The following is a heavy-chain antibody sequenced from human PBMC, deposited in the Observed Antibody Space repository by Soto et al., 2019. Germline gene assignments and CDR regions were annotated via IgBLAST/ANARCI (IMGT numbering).Heavy chain of an antibody. V-gene: IGHV3-74*01. J-gene: IGHJ5*02. CDR3: ASSSTGRGLGH. Sequence: VQLVESGGGLVQPGGSLRLSCAASGFPFSRYWMHWVRQAPGKGLVWVSRIKSDGGDTRYADSVTGRFTISRDNAKNTLYLPSKILRVEDTAVYYCASSSTGRGLGHWGQGTLGTVSS. D-gene: IGHD1-1*01. CDR1: GFPFSRYW. CDR2: IKSDGGDT.